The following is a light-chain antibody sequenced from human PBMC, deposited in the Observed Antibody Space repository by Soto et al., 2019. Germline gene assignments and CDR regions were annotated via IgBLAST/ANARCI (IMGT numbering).Light chain of an antibody. CDR1: SSNIGSNT. CDR2: SNN. J-gene: IGLJ7*01. CDR3: AAWDDSLNGAV. V-gene: IGLV1-44*01. Sequence: QSVLTQPPSASGTPGQRVTISGSGRSSNIGSNTGNWYQQLPGTAPKLLIYSNNQRPSGVPDRFSGSKSGTSASLAISGLQSEDEADYYCAAWDDSLNGAVFGGGTQLTVL.